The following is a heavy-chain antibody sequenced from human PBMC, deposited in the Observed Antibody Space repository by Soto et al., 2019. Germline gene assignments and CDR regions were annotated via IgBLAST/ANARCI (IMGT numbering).Heavy chain of an antibody. CDR1: GFIFTRYS. V-gene: IGHV3-21*06. CDR3: ARESEDLTSNFDY. Sequence: GGSLRLSCAASGFIFTRYSMNWVRQAPGKGLEWVSSISSTTNYIYYGDSMKGRFTISRDNAKNSLYLEMNSLRAEDTAVYYCARESEDLTSNFDYWGQGALVTVSS. J-gene: IGHJ4*02. CDR2: ISSTTNYI.